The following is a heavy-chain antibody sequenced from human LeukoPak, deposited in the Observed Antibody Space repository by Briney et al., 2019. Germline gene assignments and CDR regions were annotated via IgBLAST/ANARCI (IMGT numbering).Heavy chain of an antibody. CDR1: GGSISSSSYY. CDR3: ARHTGYSGYEAFDS. D-gene: IGHD5-12*01. CDR2: IYYSGST. J-gene: IGHJ5*01. Sequence: SETLSLTCTVSGGSISSSSYYWGWIHQPPGKGLEWIGTIYYSGSTYYNPSLKSRVTISVDTSKSQFSLNLSSVTAADTAVYYCARHTGYSGYEAFDSWGQGTLVTVSS. V-gene: IGHV4-39*01.